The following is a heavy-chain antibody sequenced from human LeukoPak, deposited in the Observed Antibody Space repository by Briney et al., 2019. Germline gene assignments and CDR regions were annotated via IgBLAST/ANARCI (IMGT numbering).Heavy chain of an antibody. V-gene: IGHV4-39*01. CDR1: GGXISSNSYY. Sequence: SETLSLTCTVSGGXISSNSYYWGWIRQPPGKGLEWIGSIFYSGTTYYNPSLKSRVTISVDTSKNQFSLRLSSVTAADTAVYYCARQVYSGTHYFDYWGQGTLVTVSS. D-gene: IGHD1-26*01. J-gene: IGHJ4*02. CDR3: ARQVYSGTHYFDY. CDR2: IFYSGTT.